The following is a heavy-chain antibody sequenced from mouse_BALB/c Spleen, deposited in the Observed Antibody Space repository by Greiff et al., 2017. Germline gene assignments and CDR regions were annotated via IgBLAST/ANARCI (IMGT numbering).Heavy chain of an antibody. J-gene: IGHJ4*01. Sequence: EVKLMESGGGLVQPGGSLKLSCAASGFTFSSYTMSWVRQTPEKRLEWVAYISNGGGSTYYPDTVKGRFTISRDNAKNTLYLQMSSLKSEDTAMYYCARAYAHGNYGDYYAMEYWGQGTSVTVSS. D-gene: IGHD2-1*01. CDR2: ISNGGGST. CDR3: ARAYAHGNYGDYYAMEY. V-gene: IGHV5-12-2*01. CDR1: GFTFSSYT.